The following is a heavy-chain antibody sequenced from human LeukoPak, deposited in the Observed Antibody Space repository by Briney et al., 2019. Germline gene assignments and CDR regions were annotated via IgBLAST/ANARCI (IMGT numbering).Heavy chain of an antibody. CDR3: AKAYGDYVSGAFDV. Sequence: GALRLSCATSGFTFSRYGMDWGRQASGKGLEWVSGVGGSGSTTYYADSVQGRFIISRDNSKTTLFLQMNSLRAEDTAMYYCAKAYGDYVSGAFDVWGQGTVVTVSS. V-gene: IGHV3-23*01. D-gene: IGHD4-17*01. CDR1: GFTFSRYG. J-gene: IGHJ3*01. CDR2: VGGSGSTT.